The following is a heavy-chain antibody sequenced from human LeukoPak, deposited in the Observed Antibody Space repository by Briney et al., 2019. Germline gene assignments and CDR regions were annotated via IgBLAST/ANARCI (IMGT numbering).Heavy chain of an antibody. CDR3: ATPRARAHDAFDI. J-gene: IGHJ3*02. Sequence: SVKVSCKASGGTFSSYAISWVRQAPGQGLEWMGGIIPIFGTANYAQKFQGRVTITTDESTCTAYMELSSLRSEDTAVYYCATPRARAHDAFDIWGQGTMVTVSS. CDR1: GGTFSSYA. V-gene: IGHV1-69*05. CDR2: IIPIFGTA.